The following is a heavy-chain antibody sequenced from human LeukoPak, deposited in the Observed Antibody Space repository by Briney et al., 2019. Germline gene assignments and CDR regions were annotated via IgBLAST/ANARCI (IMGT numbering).Heavy chain of an antibody. D-gene: IGHD3-22*01. CDR2: ISYDGSNK. CDR3: AKGRLNYYDSSTRWFDP. Sequence: SCKASGYTFTSYYMYWVRQAPGKGLEWVAVISYDGSNKYYADSVKGRFTISRDNSKNTLYLQMNSLRAEDTAVYYCAKGRLNYYDSSTRWFDPWGQGTLVTVSS. J-gene: IGHJ5*02. CDR1: GYTFTSYY. V-gene: IGHV3-30*18.